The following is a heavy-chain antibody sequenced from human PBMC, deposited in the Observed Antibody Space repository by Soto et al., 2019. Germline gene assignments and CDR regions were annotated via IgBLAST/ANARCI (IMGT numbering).Heavy chain of an antibody. CDR2: IIPIVGTA. CDR3: AGIVETGYYSGLDV. CDR1: GGTFSIYA. V-gene: IGHV1-69*12. D-gene: IGHD3-22*01. J-gene: IGHJ6*02. Sequence: QVQLVQSGAEVKKPGSSVKVSCKASGGTFSIYAISWARQAPGQGLEWMGGIIPIVGTANYAQKFQGRVTITADESTSTAYMELSSLRSEDTAVYYCAGIVETGYYSGLDVWGQGTTVTVSS.